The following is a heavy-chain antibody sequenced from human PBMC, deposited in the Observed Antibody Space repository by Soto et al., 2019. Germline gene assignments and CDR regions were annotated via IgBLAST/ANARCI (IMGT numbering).Heavy chain of an antibody. CDR2: LLPVLGIG. CDR1: GETFSTYT. Sequence: QVQLVQSGAEVKKPGSSVKVSCKTSGETFSTYTISWVRQAPGQGLEWMGRLLPVLGIGDYAQKFQGRVTITADKSTSTAYMELSSLRSEDTAVYYCGRVRHGYIDYWGQGTLVTVSS. V-gene: IGHV1-69*02. CDR3: GRVRHGYIDY. J-gene: IGHJ4*02.